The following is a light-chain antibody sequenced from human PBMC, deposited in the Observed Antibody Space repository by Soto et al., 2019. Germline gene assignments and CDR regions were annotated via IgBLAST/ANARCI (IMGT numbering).Light chain of an antibody. Sequence: IVLTQSPATLSVAPGERVTLSCRASENFGNTLAWYPQRSGQPPRLLIYGSSTRATGISATFSGSGSRTEFTLPISSLQSEESAVYYCQQYHKWGLYFGGGTRGAIK. J-gene: IGKJ4*01. CDR3: QQYHKWGLY. CDR2: GSS. V-gene: IGKV3D-15*01. CDR1: ENFGNT.